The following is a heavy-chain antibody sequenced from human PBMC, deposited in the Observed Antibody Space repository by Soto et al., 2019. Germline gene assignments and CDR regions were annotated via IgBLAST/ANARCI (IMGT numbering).Heavy chain of an antibody. CDR2: IKQDGSEK. V-gene: IGHV3-7*01. D-gene: IGHD3-22*01. CDR3: ARGHPPYYYDSSGYYYPGY. CDR1: GFTFSSYW. J-gene: IGHJ4*02. Sequence: SLRLSCAASGFTFSSYWMSWVRQAPGKGLEWVANIKQDGSEKYYVDSVKGRFTISRDNAKNSLYLQMNSLRAEDTAVYYCARGHPPYYYDSSGYYYPGYWGQGTLVTVSS.